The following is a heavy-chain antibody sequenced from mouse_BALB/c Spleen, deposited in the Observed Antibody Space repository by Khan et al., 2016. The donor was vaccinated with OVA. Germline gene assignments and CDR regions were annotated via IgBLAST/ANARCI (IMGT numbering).Heavy chain of an antibody. CDR3: ARIYGSDFDY. D-gene: IGHD1-1*01. CDR1: GYPFTGYF. J-gene: IGHJ2*01. Sequence: VQLKESGPELVKPGASVKISCKASGYPFTGYFMNWVMQSHGKSLEWIGRINPHIGETFYNPKFKGKATLTADESSSTAHMELRSLASEDSAVYYCARIYGSDFDYWGQGTTLTVSS. CDR2: INPHIGET. V-gene: IGHV1-20*02.